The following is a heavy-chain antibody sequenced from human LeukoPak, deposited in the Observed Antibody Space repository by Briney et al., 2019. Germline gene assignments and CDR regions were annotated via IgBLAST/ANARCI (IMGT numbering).Heavy chain of an antibody. D-gene: IGHD6-13*01. J-gene: IGHJ4*02. V-gene: IGHV4-61*02. CDR3: ARDLGSGIAEPFDH. CDR1: GGSISSGSYS. CDR2: FYTSGST. Sequence: SETLSLTCTVSGGSISSGSYSWSWIRQPAGKGLEWIGRFYTSGSTNYNPSLKSRVTISADTSNNQFSLRLSSVTAADTAVYYCARDLGSGIAEPFDHWGQGTLVTVSS.